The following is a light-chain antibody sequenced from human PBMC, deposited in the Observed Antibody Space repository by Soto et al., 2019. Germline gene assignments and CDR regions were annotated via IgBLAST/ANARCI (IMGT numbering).Light chain of an antibody. V-gene: IGKV1-5*03. Sequence: DIQMTQSPSTLSASVGDRVIITCRASQSVSGWLAWYQQRPGKAPNLLIYKASTLKTGVPLRFSGSGSGTEFTLTISTLQPEDFAPYYCQQYDSYPLTFGGGTKVEIK. J-gene: IGKJ4*01. CDR2: KAS. CDR1: QSVSGW. CDR3: QQYDSYPLT.